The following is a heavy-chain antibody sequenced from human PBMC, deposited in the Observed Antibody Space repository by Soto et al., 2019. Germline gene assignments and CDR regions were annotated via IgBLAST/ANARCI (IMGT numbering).Heavy chain of an antibody. V-gene: IGHV4-34*01. CDR3: ASFHYYYGMDV. CDR2: INHSGGT. J-gene: IGHJ6*02. Sequence: PSETLSLTCAVYGGSFSGYYWSWIRQPPGKGLEWIGEINHSGGTNYNPSLKSRVTISVDTSKNQSSLKLSSVTAADTAVYYCASFHYYYGMDVRGQGTPVTVSS. CDR1: GGSFSGYY.